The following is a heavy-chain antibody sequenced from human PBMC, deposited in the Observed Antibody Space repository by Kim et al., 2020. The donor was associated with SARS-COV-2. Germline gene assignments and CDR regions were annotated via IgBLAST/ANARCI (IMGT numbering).Heavy chain of an antibody. CDR2: ISGSGGST. CDR1: GFTFSSYA. D-gene: IGHD5-18*01. J-gene: IGHJ4*02. Sequence: GGSLRLSCAASGFTFSSYAMSWVRQAPGKGLEWVSAISGSGGSTYYADSVKGRFTISRDNSKNTLYLQMNSLRAEDTAVYYCAKLIYSYGYGDYFDYWGQGTLVTVSS. CDR3: AKLIYSYGYGDYFDY. V-gene: IGHV3-23*01.